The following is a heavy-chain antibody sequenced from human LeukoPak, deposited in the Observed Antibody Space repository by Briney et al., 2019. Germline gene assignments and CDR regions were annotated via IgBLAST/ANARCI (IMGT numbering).Heavy chain of an antibody. CDR2: IYPGDSDT. V-gene: IGHV5-51*01. Sequence: GESLKISCKGSGYSFTSYWIGWVRQMPGKGLEWMGIIYPGDSDTRYSPSFQGQVTISADKSISTAYLQWSSLKASDTAMYYCARQPLQFGELLYHYYGMDVWGQGTTVTVSS. CDR3: ARQPLQFGELLYHYYGMDV. D-gene: IGHD3-10*01. J-gene: IGHJ6*02. CDR1: GYSFTSYW.